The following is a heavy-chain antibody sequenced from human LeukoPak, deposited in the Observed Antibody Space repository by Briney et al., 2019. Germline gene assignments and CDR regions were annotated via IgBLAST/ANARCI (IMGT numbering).Heavy chain of an antibody. CDR3: VTYYFDSSGPKKNY. Sequence: KSSETLSLTCAVYGGSFSGYYWSWIRQPPGKGLEWIGVINHSGSTNYNPSLKSRVTISVDTSKKQFSLKLSSVTAADTAVYYCVTYYFDSSGPKKNYWGQGTLVTVSS. CDR1: GGSFSGYY. V-gene: IGHV4-34*01. CDR2: INHSGST. D-gene: IGHD3-22*01. J-gene: IGHJ4*02.